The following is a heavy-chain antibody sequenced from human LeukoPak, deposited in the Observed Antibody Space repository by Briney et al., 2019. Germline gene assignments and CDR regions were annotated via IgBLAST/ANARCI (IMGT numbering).Heavy chain of an antibody. CDR2: IYNSGST. D-gene: IGHD3-10*01. J-gene: IGHJ4*02. Sequence: SETLSLTCSVSGDSISIYYWSWIRQPPGKGLEWIGYIYNSGSTNYNPSLKSRVTISVDTTKNQFSLKLTSVTAADTAVYYCARDRELGYWGQGTLVTVSS. CDR3: ARDRELGY. V-gene: IGHV4-59*01. CDR1: GDSISIYY.